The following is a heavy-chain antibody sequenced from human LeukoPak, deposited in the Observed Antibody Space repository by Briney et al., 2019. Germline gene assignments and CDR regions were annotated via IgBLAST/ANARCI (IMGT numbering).Heavy chain of an antibody. V-gene: IGHV5-51*01. CDR1: GYTFNTYW. D-gene: IGHD6-6*01. Sequence: GESLKISCKGSGYTFNTYWIGWVRQMPGQGLDFMGAIYPGDSDTRYSPSFQGQITISVDKSISTAFLQWISLMASDTAMYYCAREGSSSSPMDYWGQGTLVTVSS. CDR3: AREGSSSSPMDY. J-gene: IGHJ4*02. CDR2: IYPGDSDT.